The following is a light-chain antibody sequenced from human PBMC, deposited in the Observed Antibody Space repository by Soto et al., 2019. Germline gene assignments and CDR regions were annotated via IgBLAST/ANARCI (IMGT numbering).Light chain of an antibody. J-gene: IGLJ2*01. Sequence: QLVLTQSSSASASLGSSVKLTCTLSSGHTTYIIAWHQQQPGKAPRYLMKLETSGSYNKGSGVPDRFSGSSSGADSYLSITNLQFEYEADYYCETLGIYTHVVFCGGPKMTVL. V-gene: IGLV4-60*02. CDR1: SGHTTYI. CDR3: ETLGIYTHVV. CDR2: LETSGSY.